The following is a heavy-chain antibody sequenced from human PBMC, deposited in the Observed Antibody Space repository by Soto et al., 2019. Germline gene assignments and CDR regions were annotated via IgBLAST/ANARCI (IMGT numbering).Heavy chain of an antibody. Sequence: EVQLVESGGGLVQPGRSLRLSCTASGFTFGDYAMSWVRQAPGKGLEWVGFIRSKAYGGTTEYAASVKGRFTISRNDSKSIAYLQMNSLKSEDTAVYYCTRAVYYYGSGSPNSYSYGMDVWGQGTTVTVSS. V-gene: IGHV3-49*04. CDR2: IRSKAYGGTT. J-gene: IGHJ6*02. CDR3: TRAVYYYGSGSPNSYSYGMDV. CDR1: GFTFGDYA. D-gene: IGHD3-10*01.